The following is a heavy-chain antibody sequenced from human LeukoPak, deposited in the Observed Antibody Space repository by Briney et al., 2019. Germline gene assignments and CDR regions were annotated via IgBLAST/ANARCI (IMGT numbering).Heavy chain of an antibody. D-gene: IGHD3-10*01. CDR3: ARDRGADRFDY. J-gene: IGHJ4*02. V-gene: IGHV3-7*01. CDR2: IKQDGGAT. CDR1: GFTFTTYW. Sequence: AGGSLRLSCAASGFTFTTYWMSWVRQAPGKGLEWVANIKQDGGATYYVDSVKGRFTISRDNAKNSLFLQMDSLRAEDTAVYYCARDRGADRFDYWGQGTLVTVSS.